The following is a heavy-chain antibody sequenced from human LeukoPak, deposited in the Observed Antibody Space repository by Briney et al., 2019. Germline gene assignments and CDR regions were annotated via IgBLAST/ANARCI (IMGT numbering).Heavy chain of an antibody. J-gene: IGHJ4*02. V-gene: IGHV6-1*01. CDR3: AGSFSGAIDY. D-gene: IGHD3-10*01. Sequence: SQTLSLTCAISGDSVSSNSAVWNWIRQSPSRGLEWLGRTYFRSKWYNEYAASVKSRITINPDTSKNQFSLQLNSVTSEDTAAYYCAGSFSGAIDYWGQGTLVTVSS. CDR1: GDSVSSNSAV. CDR2: TYFRSKWYN.